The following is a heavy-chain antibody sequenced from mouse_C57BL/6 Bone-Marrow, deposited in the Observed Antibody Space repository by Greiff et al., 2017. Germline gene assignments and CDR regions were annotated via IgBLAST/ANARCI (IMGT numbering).Heavy chain of an antibody. J-gene: IGHJ4*01. CDR1: GFTFSSYA. Sequence: EVKLMESGGGLVKPGGSLKLSCAASGFTFSSYAISDGGSYTYYPDNVKGRFTISRDNAKNNLYLQMSHLKSEDTAMYYCARREGNYYAMDYWGQGTSVTVSS. CDR3: ARREGNYYAMDY. CDR2: SDGGSYT. V-gene: IGHV5-4*03.